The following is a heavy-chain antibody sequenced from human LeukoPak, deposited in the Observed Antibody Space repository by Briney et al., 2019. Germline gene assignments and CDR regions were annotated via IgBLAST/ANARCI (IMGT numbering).Heavy chain of an antibody. CDR2: ISSNGGST. CDR1: GFTFSSYA. V-gene: IGHV3-64*01. J-gene: IGHJ4*02. CDR3: ARLYSSGWYSFFDY. D-gene: IGHD6-19*01. Sequence: PGGSLRLSCAASGFTFSSYAMHWVRQAPGKGLEYVSAISSNGGSTYYANSVKGRFTISRDNSKNTLYLQMGSLRAKDMAVYYCARLYSSGWYSFFDYWGQGTLVTVSS.